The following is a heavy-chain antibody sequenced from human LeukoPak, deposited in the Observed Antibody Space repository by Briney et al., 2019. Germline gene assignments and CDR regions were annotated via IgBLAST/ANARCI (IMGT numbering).Heavy chain of an antibody. CDR2: ISSSSSYI. Sequence: GGPLRLSCAASGFTFSSYSMNWVRQAPGKGLEWVSSISSSSSYIYYADSVKGRFTISRDNAKNSLYLQMNGLRAEDTAVYYCARDKQQLLNDYWGQGTLVTVSS. CDR3: ARDKQQLLNDY. CDR1: GFTFSSYS. V-gene: IGHV3-21*01. J-gene: IGHJ4*02. D-gene: IGHD6-13*01.